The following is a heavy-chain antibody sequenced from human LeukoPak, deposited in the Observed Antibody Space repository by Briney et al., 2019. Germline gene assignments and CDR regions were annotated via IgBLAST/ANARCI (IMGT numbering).Heavy chain of an antibody. CDR2: IIPILGIA. Sequence: GASVKVSCKASGGTFISYTISWVRQAPGQGIEWMGRIIPILGIANYAQKFQRRVTITADKSTSTAYMELSSLRSEDTAVYYCALLSGSYFLYYFDYWGQGTLVTVSS. D-gene: IGHD1-26*01. V-gene: IGHV1-69*02. J-gene: IGHJ4*02. CDR3: ALLSGSYFLYYFDY. CDR1: GGTFISYT.